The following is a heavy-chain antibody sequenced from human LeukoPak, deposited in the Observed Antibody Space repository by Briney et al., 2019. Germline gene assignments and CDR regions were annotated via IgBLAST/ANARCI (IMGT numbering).Heavy chain of an antibody. CDR3: AREEYGFDP. CDR1: GYTFTGYY. Sequence: GASVKVSRKASGYTFTGYYMHWVRQAPGQGLEWMGWINPKSGGTNYAQKSQGRVTMTRDTSIHTAYMELSRLRSDDTAVYYCAREEYGFDPWGQGTLVTVSS. D-gene: IGHD2-2*01. CDR2: INPKSGGT. V-gene: IGHV1-2*02. J-gene: IGHJ5*02.